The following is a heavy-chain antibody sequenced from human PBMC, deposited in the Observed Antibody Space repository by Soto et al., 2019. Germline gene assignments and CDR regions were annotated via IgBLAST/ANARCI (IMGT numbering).Heavy chain of an antibody. Sequence: QVQLQQSGPRLARPSGTLSLTRVVSGGSISSTNWWTWVRQTPGKGLEWIGEIYHTGSTKYNPSLKNRVTISMXXXNXXFALNLKSVTAADTAVYYCAPLPPRIVVVVLPIPSWGQGTLVTVSS. V-gene: IGHV4-4*02. CDR3: APLPPRIVVVVLPIPS. J-gene: IGHJ4*02. CDR2: IYHTGST. D-gene: IGHD2-15*01. CDR1: GGSISSTNW.